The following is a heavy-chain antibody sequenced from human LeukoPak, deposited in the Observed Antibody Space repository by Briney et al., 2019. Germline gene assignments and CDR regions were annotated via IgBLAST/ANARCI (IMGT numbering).Heavy chain of an antibody. Sequence: SETLSLTCTVPGGSISSSSYYWGWIRQPPGKGLEWIGSIYYSGSTYYNPSLKSRVTISVDTSKNQFSLKLSSVTAADTAVYYCARDGSGSYHGDDAFDIWGQGTMVTVSS. CDR3: ARDGSGSYHGDDAFDI. J-gene: IGHJ3*02. CDR2: IYYSGST. CDR1: GGSISSSSYY. D-gene: IGHD1-26*01. V-gene: IGHV4-39*07.